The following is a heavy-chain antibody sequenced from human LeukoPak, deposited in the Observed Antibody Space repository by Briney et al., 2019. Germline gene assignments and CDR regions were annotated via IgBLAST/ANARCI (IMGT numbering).Heavy chain of an antibody. D-gene: IGHD2-2*01. CDR2: ISTYYGNT. V-gene: IGHV1-18*01. CDR1: GYTFTNHG. CDR3: ARDEGYCTITTCYRNWFDP. J-gene: IGHJ5*02. Sequence: ASVKVSCKASGYTFTNHGISWVRQAPGQGLEWMGWISTYYGNTNYAQKLQGRVTMTTDASTSTAFMELRSLGSDDAAVYYCARDEGYCTITTCYRNWFDPWGQGTLVTVSS.